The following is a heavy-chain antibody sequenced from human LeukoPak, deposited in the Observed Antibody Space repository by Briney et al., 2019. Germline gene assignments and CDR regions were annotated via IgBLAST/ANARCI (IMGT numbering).Heavy chain of an antibody. D-gene: IGHD6-19*01. Sequence: SETLSLTCAVYGGSFSGYYWSWIRKPPGKGLEWIGEINHSGSTNYNPSLKSRVTISVDTSKNQFSLKLSSVTAADTAVYYCARGTDVAVAGTLFDYWGQGTLVTVSS. CDR2: INHSGST. CDR1: GGSFSGYY. V-gene: IGHV4-34*01. CDR3: ARGTDVAVAGTLFDY. J-gene: IGHJ4*02.